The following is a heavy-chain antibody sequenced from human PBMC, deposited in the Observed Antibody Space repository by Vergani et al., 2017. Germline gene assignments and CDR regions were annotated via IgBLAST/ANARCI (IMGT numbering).Heavy chain of an antibody. CDR3: ARDPTNSGYDFEGELGGPQDYHYYYMDV. J-gene: IGHJ6*03. V-gene: IGHV1-69*01. D-gene: IGHD5-12*01. Sequence: QVQLVQSGAELKRPGSSVKVSCKASGDTFSSFAFSWVRQAPGQGLEWIGGIIPIFRTSNYAQKFQGRVPLTADESTSTAYMELSSLTSEDTAVYFCARDPTNSGYDFEGELGGPQDYHYYYMDVWGKGTTVTVSS. CDR2: IIPIFRTS. CDR1: GDTFSSFA.